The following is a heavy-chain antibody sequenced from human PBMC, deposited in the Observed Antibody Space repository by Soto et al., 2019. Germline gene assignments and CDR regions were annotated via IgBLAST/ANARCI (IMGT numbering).Heavy chain of an antibody. J-gene: IGHJ4*02. CDR3: AKEDPSGRYSLDY. V-gene: IGHV3-30*18. CDR1: GFPFSGXA. D-gene: IGHD1-26*01. Sequence: LXLXCEACGFPFSGXAKHWVGQAPGKGLEWVAVISYYGTNEYYEDSVKGRFTISRDNSKNTLYLQMNSLSIEDTAVYFCAKEDPSGRYSLDYRGQGSHVTV. CDR2: ISYYGTNE.